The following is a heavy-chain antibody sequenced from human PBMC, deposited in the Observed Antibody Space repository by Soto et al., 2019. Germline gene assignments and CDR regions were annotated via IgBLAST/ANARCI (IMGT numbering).Heavy chain of an antibody. J-gene: IGHJ4*02. CDR3: ARPRLGHDYYYDSSGYYFDY. CDR1: GYTFTGYY. V-gene: IGHV1-2*02. Sequence: ASVKVSCKASGYTFTGYYMHWVRQAPGQGLEWMGWINPNSGGTNYAQKFQGRVTMTRDTSISTAYMELSRLRSDDTAVYYCARPRLGHDYYYDSSGYYFDYWGQGTLVTVSS. CDR2: INPNSGGT. D-gene: IGHD3-22*01.